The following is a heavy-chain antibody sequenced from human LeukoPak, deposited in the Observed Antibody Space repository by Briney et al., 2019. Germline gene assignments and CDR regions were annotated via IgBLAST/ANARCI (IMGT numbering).Heavy chain of an antibody. Sequence: PGGSLRLSCAASRFTFTSYATGWVRQSPGRGLEWVSVTIGSGGNTFYADSVTGRFIISRDTSKHPMYMQMKSLITKDAAVYSCAKSRSAIAAAGTNYWGQGSLVTVSS. J-gene: IGHJ4*02. D-gene: IGHD6-13*01. CDR3: AKSRSAIAAAGTNY. V-gene: IGHV3-23*01. CDR1: RFTFTSYA. CDR2: TIGSGGNT.